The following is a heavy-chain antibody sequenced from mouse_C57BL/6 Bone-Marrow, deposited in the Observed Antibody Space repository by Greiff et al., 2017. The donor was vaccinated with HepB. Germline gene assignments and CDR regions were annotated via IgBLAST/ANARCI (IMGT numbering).Heavy chain of an antibody. J-gene: IGHJ3*01. CDR1: GFTFSSYA. Sequence: EVKVVESGGGLVKPGGSLKLSCAASGFTFSSYAMSWVRQTPEKRLVWVATISDGGSYTYYPDNVKGRFTISRDTAKNNLYLQMSHLKSEDTAMYYCAREGDYDYDVGWFAYWGQGTLVTVSA. V-gene: IGHV5-4*01. CDR2: ISDGGSYT. CDR3: AREGDYDYDVGWFAY. D-gene: IGHD2-4*01.